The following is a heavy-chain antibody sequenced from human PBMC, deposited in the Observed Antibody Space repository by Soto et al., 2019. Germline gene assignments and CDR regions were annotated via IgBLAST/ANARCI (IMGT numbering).Heavy chain of an antibody. V-gene: IGHV3-23*01. CDR1: GFSFSSYA. D-gene: IGHD5-12*01. J-gene: IGHJ4*02. Sequence: EVQLLESGGGLVQPGGSLRLSCAASGFSFSSYAMGWVRQAPGKGLEWVAVISARGGRLYFAGSVKGRFTISRDNSKNGLALETNSLRAEDTARYFCAKGSIEYSASVDNWGQGTLVVVSS. CDR2: ISARGGRL. CDR3: AKGSIEYSASVDN.